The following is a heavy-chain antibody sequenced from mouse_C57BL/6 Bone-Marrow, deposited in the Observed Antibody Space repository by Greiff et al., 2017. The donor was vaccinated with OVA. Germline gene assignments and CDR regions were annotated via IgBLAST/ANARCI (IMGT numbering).Heavy chain of an antibody. V-gene: IGHV5-4*03. CDR2: ISDGGSYT. Sequence: EVKVVESGGGLVKPGGSLKLSCAASGFTFSSYAMSWVRQTPEKRLEWVATISDGGSYTYYPDNVKGRFTISRDNAKNNLYLQMSHLKSEDTAMYYCARLTASGFAYWGQGTLVTVSA. J-gene: IGHJ3*01. D-gene: IGHD1-2*01. CDR3: ARLTASGFAY. CDR1: GFTFSSYA.